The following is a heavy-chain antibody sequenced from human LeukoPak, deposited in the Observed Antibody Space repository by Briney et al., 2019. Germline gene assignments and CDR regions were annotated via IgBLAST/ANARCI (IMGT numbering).Heavy chain of an antibody. Sequence: SGGSLRLSCVASGFTLSSYAMTWVRQAPGRGLEWVSSVDGGGGGTYYADSVKGRFTISRDSSKDTLYLQMNGLRAEDTAVYFCAKQSAGSAAWYSLHYDFWGQGTLVTVSS. J-gene: IGHJ4*02. CDR3: AKQSAGSAAWYSLHYDF. V-gene: IGHV3-23*01. CDR2: VDGGGGGT. D-gene: IGHD6-13*01. CDR1: GFTLSSYA.